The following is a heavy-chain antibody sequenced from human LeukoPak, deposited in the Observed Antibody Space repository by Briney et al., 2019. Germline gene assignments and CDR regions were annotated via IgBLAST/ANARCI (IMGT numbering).Heavy chain of an antibody. Sequence: ASVKVSCKASGYTFTSYGISWVRQAPGQGLEWMGWISAYNGNTNYAQKLQGRVTTTTDTSTSTAYMELRSLRSDDTAVYHCARMRWEDRLVYRRFDPWGQGNLVTVSS. J-gene: IGHJ5*02. CDR1: GYTFTSYG. CDR2: ISAYNGNT. V-gene: IGHV1-18*01. D-gene: IGHD1-26*01. CDR3: ARMRWEDRLVYRRFDP.